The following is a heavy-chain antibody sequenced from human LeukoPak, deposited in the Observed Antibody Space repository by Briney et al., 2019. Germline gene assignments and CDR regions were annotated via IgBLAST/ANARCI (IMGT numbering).Heavy chain of an antibody. V-gene: IGHV1-69*13. CDR1: GYTFTSYG. CDR2: IIPMFGTA. CDR3: ARGRCSSTSCYSDY. Sequence: SVKVSCKASGYTFTSYGISWVRQAPGQGLEWMGGIIPMFGTAKYAQKFQGRVTITADESTSTAYMELSSLRSEDTAVYYCARGRCSSTSCYSDYWGQGTLVTVSS. J-gene: IGHJ4*02. D-gene: IGHD2-2*01.